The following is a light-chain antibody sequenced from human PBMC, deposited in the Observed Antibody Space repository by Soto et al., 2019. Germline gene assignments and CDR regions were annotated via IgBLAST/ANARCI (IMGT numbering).Light chain of an antibody. CDR1: SSDVGSYNL. Sequence: QSALTQPASVSGSPGQSITISCTGTSSDVGSYNLVSWYQQHPGKAPKLMIYEGSKRPSGVSNRFSGSKSGNTASLTISGLQAEDEADYYCCSYAGSNDVFGTGTKVTVL. CDR2: EGS. CDR3: CSYAGSNDV. V-gene: IGLV2-23*01. J-gene: IGLJ1*01.